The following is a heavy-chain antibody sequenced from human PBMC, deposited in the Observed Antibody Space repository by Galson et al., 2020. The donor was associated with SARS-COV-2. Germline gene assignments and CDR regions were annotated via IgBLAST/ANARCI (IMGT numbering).Heavy chain of an antibody. V-gene: IGHV1-69*10. CDR3: ARVHNYYDSSGYYYGFAY. D-gene: IGHD3-22*01. Sequence: SVKVSCKASGGTFSSYAISWVRQAPGQGLEWMGGIIPILGIANYAQKFQGRVPITADKSTSTAYMELSSLRSEDTAVYYCARVHNYYDSSGYYYGFAYWGQGTLVTVSS. CDR1: GGTFSSYA. J-gene: IGHJ4*02. CDR2: IIPILGIA.